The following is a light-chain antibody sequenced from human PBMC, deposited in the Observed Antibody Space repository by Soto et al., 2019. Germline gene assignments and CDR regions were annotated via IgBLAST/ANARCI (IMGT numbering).Light chain of an antibody. V-gene: IGLV2-14*01. CDR3: SSYTSSSTLGV. CDR1: SNDVGGYNY. J-gene: IGLJ1*01. CDR2: DVS. Sequence: QSALTQPASVSGSPGQSITISCTGTSNDVGGYNYVSWYQQHPGKAPKLMIYDVSNRPSGVSNRFSGSKSGNTASLTISGLQAEDEADYYCSSYTSSSTLGVFGTGTKVTVL.